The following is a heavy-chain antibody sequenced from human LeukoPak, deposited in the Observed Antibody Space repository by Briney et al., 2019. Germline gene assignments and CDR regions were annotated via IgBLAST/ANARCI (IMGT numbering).Heavy chain of an antibody. CDR1: GGSFSGYY. V-gene: IGHV4-34*01. CDR2: INHSGST. J-gene: IGHJ4*02. CDR3: ARETRSYESLDY. Sequence: KASETLSLTCAVYGGSFSGYYWSWIRQPPGKGLEWIGEINHSGSTNYNPSLKSRVTISVDTSKNQFSLRLSSVTAEDTAVYYCARETRSYESLDYWGQGTLVTVSS. D-gene: IGHD5-12*01.